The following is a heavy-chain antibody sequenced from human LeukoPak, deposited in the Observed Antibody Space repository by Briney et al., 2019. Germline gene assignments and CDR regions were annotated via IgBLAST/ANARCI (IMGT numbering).Heavy chain of an antibody. CDR3: ARSSEIVATSTFDY. CDR2: IYYSGST. D-gene: IGHD5-12*01. J-gene: IGHJ4*02. V-gene: IGHV4-59*01. CDR1: GGSISSYY. Sequence: SETLSLTCTVSGGSISSYYWSRIRQPPGKGLEWIGYIYYSGSTNYNPSLKSRVTISVDTSKNQFSLKLSSVTAADTAVYYCARSSEIVATSTFDYWGQGTLVTVSS.